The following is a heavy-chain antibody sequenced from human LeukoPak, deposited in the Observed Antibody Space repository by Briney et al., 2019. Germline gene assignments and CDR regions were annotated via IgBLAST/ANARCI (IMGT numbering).Heavy chain of an antibody. Sequence: GGSLRLSCGPPGFTFNNYWMYWVRHPPGKGLVWVSLIKSDGSPTYADSVKGRFTISRDNAKNTLYLQMNSLRAEDTAVYYCARGGSYGSVDYWGQGTLVTVSS. CDR2: IKSDGSP. CDR1: GFTFNNYW. CDR3: ARGGSYGSVDY. J-gene: IGHJ4*02. D-gene: IGHD5-18*01. V-gene: IGHV3-74*01.